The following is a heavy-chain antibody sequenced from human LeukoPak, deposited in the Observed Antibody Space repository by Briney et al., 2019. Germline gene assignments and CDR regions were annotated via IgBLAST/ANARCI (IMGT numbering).Heavy chain of an antibody. Sequence: SETLSLTCTVSGGSFSSYYWSWMRQSPGKGLEWIGYVYYSGSTNYNPALKSRVTISLDTSENQFSLKLSSVTAADTAVYYCAREANSPTARYWYFDLWGRGTQVTVSS. CDR2: VYYSGST. CDR1: GGSFSSYY. V-gene: IGHV4-59*01. D-gene: IGHD2-21*01. CDR3: AREANSPTARYWYFDL. J-gene: IGHJ2*01.